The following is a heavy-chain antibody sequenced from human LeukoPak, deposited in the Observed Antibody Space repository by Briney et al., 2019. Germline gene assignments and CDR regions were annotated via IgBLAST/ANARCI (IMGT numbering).Heavy chain of an antibody. Sequence: SETLSLTCAVYGGPFSGYYWSWIRQPPGKGLEWIGEINHSGSTNYNPSLKSRVTISVDTSKNQFSLKLSSVTAADTAVYYCATITGYWGQGTLVTVSS. CDR1: GGPFSGYY. J-gene: IGHJ4*02. D-gene: IGHD1-14*01. V-gene: IGHV4-34*01. CDR3: ATITGY. CDR2: INHSGST.